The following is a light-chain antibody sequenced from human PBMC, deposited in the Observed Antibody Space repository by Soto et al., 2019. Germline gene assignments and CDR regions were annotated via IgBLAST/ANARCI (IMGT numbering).Light chain of an antibody. J-gene: IGKJ1*01. CDR1: QSVSSSY. CDR2: GAS. V-gene: IGKV3-20*01. Sequence: EIVLTQSPGTLSLSPGERATLSCRASQSVSSSYLVWYQQKPGQAPRLLIYGASSRATGIPDRFSASGSGTDFTLTISRLEPEDFAVYYCQQYGTSPRTFGQGTKVDIK. CDR3: QQYGTSPRT.